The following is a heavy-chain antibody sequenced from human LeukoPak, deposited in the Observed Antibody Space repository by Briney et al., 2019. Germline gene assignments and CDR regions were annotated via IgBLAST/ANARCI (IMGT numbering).Heavy chain of an antibody. J-gene: IGHJ3*02. CDR3: ARGPYSYDSSGAFDI. CDR1: GGSFSGYY. D-gene: IGHD3-22*01. V-gene: IGHV4-34*01. CDR2: INHSGST. Sequence: PAETLSLTCAVYGGSFSGYYWSWIRQPPGKGLEWIGEINHSGSTNYNPSLKSRVTISVDTSKNQFSLKLSSVTAVDTAVYFCARGPYSYDSSGAFDIWGKGTMVTVSS.